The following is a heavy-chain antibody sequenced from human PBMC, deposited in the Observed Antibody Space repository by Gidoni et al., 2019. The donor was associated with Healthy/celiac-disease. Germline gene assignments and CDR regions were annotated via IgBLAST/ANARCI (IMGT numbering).Heavy chain of an antibody. CDR2: INHSGST. Sequence: QVKLQQWGAGLLKPSETLSLTCAVYGGSFSGYYWSWIRQPPGKGLEWIGEINHSGSTNYNPSLKSRVTISVDTSKNQFSLKLSSVTAADTAVYYCARGVCENSMKCAFDIWGQGTMVTVSS. J-gene: IGHJ3*02. CDR3: ARGVCENSMKCAFDI. CDR1: GGSFSGYY. D-gene: IGHD3-22*01. V-gene: IGHV4-34*01.